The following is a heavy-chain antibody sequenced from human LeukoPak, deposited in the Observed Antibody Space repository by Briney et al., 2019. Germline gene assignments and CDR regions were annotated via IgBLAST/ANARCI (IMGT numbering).Heavy chain of an antibody. Sequence: SETLSLTCTVSGGSISSYYWSWIRQPAGTGLEWIGRINTSGNTNYNPSLKSRVTMSVDTSKNQFSLKLTSVTAADTAVYYCARAGDYGDYVGWFDPWGQGTLVTVSS. V-gene: IGHV4-4*07. J-gene: IGHJ5*02. CDR1: GGSISSYY. CDR3: ARAGDYGDYVGWFDP. CDR2: INTSGNT. D-gene: IGHD4-17*01.